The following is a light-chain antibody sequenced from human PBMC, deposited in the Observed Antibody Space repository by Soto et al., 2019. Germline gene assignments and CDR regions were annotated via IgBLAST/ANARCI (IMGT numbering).Light chain of an antibody. J-gene: IGKJ2*03. CDR3: QRDS. CDR2: AAS. V-gene: IGKV3-20*01. CDR1: QSISSNS. Sequence: EIVLTQSPGTLSLSPGERATLSCRVSQSISSNSLAWYQQKPGQAPRLLIYAASSRATGIPDRFSGSGSGTDFTLTISRLEPEEFSVYYCQRDSFGQGTKLEIK.